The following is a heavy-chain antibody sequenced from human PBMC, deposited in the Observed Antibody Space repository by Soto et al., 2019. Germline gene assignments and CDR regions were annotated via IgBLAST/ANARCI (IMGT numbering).Heavy chain of an antibody. CDR1: GGSFSGYY. D-gene: IGHD6-13*01. V-gene: IGHV4-34*01. CDR3: ARGRAAAGSTTLVWFDP. Sequence: SETLSLTCAVYGGSFSGYYWSWIRQPPGKGLEWIGEINHSGSTNYNPSLKSRVTISVDTSKNQFSLKLSSVTAADTAVYYCARGRAAAGSTTLVWFDPWGQGTLVTSPQ. CDR2: INHSGST. J-gene: IGHJ5*02.